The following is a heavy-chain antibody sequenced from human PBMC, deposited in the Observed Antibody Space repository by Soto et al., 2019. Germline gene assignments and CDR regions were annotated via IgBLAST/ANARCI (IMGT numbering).Heavy chain of an antibody. CDR2: ISAYNGNT. CDR1: GYTFTSYG. J-gene: IGHJ6*02. D-gene: IGHD3-9*01. CDR3: ALLTGYADPYYYYYYGMDV. V-gene: IGHV1-18*01. Sequence: QVQLVQSGAEVKKPGASVKVSCKASGYTFTSYGISWVRQAPGQGLEWMGWISAYNGNTNYAQKLQGRVTMTPDTSTSTAYMELRSLRSDDTAVYYCALLTGYADPYYYYYYGMDVWGQGTTVTVSS.